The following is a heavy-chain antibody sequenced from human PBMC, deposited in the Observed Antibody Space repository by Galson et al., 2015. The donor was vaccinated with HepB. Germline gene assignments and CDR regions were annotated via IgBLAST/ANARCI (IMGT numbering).Heavy chain of an antibody. V-gene: IGHV3-23*01. J-gene: IGHJ3*02. D-gene: IGHD2-2*01. CDR1: GFTFSSYA. Sequence: SLRLSCAASGFTFSSYAMSWVRQAPGKGLEWVSAISGSGGSTYYADSVKGRFTISRDNSKNTLYLQMNSLRAEDTAVYYCAKVLRVVPAALDAFDIWGQGTMVTVSS. CDR3: AKVLRVVPAALDAFDI. CDR2: ISGSGGST.